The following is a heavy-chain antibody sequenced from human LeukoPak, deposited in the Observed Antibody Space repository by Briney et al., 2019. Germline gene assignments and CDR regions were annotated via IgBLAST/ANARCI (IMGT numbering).Heavy chain of an antibody. CDR2: IYYSGST. CDR3: ARLGSSSAYYAVGY. Sequence: SQTLSLTCTVSGGSISSYYWSWIRQPPGKGLEWIGYIYYSGSTNYNPSLKSRVTISVDASKNQFSLKLSSVTAADTAVYYCARLGSSSAYYAVGYWGQGTLVTVSS. J-gene: IGHJ4*02. D-gene: IGHD3-22*01. V-gene: IGHV4-59*08. CDR1: GGSISSYY.